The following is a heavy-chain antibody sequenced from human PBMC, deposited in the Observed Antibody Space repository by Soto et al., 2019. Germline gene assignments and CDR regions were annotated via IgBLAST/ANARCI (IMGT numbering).Heavy chain of an antibody. CDR1: GYTFTGYY. CDR3: ARGYRMVATSKSGNYYYGMDV. D-gene: IGHD5-12*01. J-gene: IGHJ6*02. V-gene: IGHV1-2*04. Sequence: GSVKVSCKASGYTFTGYYMHWVRQAPGQGLEWMGWINPNSGGTNYAQKFQGWVTMTRDTSISTAYMELSRLRSDDTAVYYCARGYRMVATSKSGNYYYGMDVWGQGTTVTVSS. CDR2: INPNSGGT.